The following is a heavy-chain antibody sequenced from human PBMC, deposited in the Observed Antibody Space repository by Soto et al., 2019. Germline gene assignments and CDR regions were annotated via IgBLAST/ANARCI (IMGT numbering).Heavy chain of an antibody. CDR2: IHSGGSRI. CDR1: GFTFSTYH. Sequence: EVQLVESGGGLVQPGGSLILSCAASGFTFSTYHMNWVRQAQGKGLEWVSYIHSGGSRIYYADSVKGRFTISRDNAKNSLYLQMNSLRAEDTAVYYCARAGSTVTTNCHYAMDVWGQGTTVTVSS. J-gene: IGHJ6*02. V-gene: IGHV3-48*03. CDR3: ARAGSTVTTNCHYAMDV. D-gene: IGHD4-17*01.